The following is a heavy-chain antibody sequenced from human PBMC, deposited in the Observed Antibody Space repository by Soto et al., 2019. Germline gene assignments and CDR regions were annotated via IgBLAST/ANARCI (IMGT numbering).Heavy chain of an antibody. D-gene: IGHD6-6*01. CDR2: IWYDGSNK. CDR1: GFTFRSYG. J-gene: IGHJ4*02. CDR3: ARDRIAARTEPDY. V-gene: IGHV3-33*01. Sequence: PGGSLRLSCAASGFTFRSYGMHWVRQAPGKGLEWVAVIWYDGSNKYYADSVKGRFTISRDNYKNTLYLQMNSLRAEDTAVYSCARDRIAARTEPDYRGQGTLVTVSS.